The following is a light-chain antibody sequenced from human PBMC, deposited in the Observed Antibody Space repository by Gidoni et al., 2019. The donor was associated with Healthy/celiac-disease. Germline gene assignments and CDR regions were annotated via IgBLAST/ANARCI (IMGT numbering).Light chain of an antibody. CDR2: AAS. J-gene: IGKJ3*01. Sequence: DIQMTQSPSSVSASVVDRVTITCRASPGISSWVAWYQQKPGKAPKLLIYAASRLQSMVASMFRGSCSRADFTLTISSQQAEYVVTYYCQQANCFPWTVGPGTKVDIK. V-gene: IGKV1-12*01. CDR1: PGISSW. CDR3: QQANCFPWT.